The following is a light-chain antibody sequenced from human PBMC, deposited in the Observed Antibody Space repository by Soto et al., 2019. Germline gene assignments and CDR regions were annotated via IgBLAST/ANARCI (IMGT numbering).Light chain of an antibody. CDR3: QQLNSYPRN. J-gene: IGKJ3*01. Sequence: DVQLTQSPSFLSASIGDRVTITCRASQGVGSDLAWFQQKPGKAPKLLIYAASTLQSGVPLRFSGSGSGTEFILTISSLQPEDFATYYCQQLNSYPRNFGPGTKVDIK. CDR1: QGVGSD. CDR2: AAS. V-gene: IGKV1-9*01.